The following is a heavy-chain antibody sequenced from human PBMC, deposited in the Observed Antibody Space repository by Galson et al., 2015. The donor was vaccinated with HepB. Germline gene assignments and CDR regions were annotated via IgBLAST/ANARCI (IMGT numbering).Heavy chain of an antibody. D-gene: IGHD1-14*01. CDR1: GYSFSSHW. CDR3: TRPTGGLNKNYYYVMDA. V-gene: IGHV5-51*01. J-gene: IGHJ6*02. CDR2: INPTDSDT. Sequence: QSGAEVKKPGESLKISCKASGYSFSSHWIGWVRQMPGKGLEWMAFINPTDSDTRYTPSFQGNVTISADKSNSATYLHWSNLKASDTATYYCTRPTGGLNKNYYYVMDAWCQGTTVTVSS.